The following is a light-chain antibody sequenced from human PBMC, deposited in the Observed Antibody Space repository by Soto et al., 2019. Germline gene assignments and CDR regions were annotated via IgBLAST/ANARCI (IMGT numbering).Light chain of an antibody. CDR3: QQYNVWPLT. CDR1: QRVSSN. J-gene: IGKJ4*01. CDR2: VAS. V-gene: IGKV3-15*01. Sequence: EIVMTPSPATLSVSPGERATLSCRASQRVSSNLAWYQQKPGQTPKLLLYVASTRATGIPARFSGSGSGTAFTLTISSLPSEDFAVYYCQQYNVWPLTFGGGTKVEFK.